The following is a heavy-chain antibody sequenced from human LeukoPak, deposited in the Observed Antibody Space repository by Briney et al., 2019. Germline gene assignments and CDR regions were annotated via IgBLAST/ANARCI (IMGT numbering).Heavy chain of an antibody. Sequence: TSETLSLTCTVSGYSISSDYYWGWIRQPPGKGLEWIGTIFHSGSTYYNPSLKSRVTMSVDTSKNQFSLRLSSVTAADTAVYYCARDRGYDISGYWGQGTLVTVSS. V-gene: IGHV4-38-2*02. CDR1: GYSISSDYY. J-gene: IGHJ4*02. CDR2: IFHSGST. CDR3: ARDRGYDISGY. D-gene: IGHD3-9*01.